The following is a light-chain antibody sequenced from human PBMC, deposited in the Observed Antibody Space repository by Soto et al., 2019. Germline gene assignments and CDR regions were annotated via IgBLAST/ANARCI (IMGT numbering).Light chain of an antibody. CDR2: GAS. V-gene: IGKV3-20*01. J-gene: IGKJ2*01. CDR1: QSVSSSY. Sequence: EVGLTQSPGTLSLSPGERATLSCTASQSVSSSYLAWYQQKPGQAPRLLIYGASSRATGISDRFSGSGSGTDFTLTSSRLEPEDFAVYYCQQYGSSPPYTFGQGTKLEIK. CDR3: QQYGSSPPYT.